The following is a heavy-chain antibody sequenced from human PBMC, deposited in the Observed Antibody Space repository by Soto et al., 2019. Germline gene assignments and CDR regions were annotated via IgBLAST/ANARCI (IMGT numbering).Heavy chain of an antibody. CDR1: GYTFTSYY. Sequence: GASVKVSCKASGYTFTSYYMHWVRQAPEQGLEWMGIINPSGGSTSYAQKFQGRVTMTRDTSTSTVYMELSSLRSEDTAVYYCARVVAVAGMGPYGMDVWGQGTTVTVSS. CDR3: ARVVAVAGMGPYGMDV. CDR2: INPSGGST. D-gene: IGHD6-19*01. J-gene: IGHJ6*02. V-gene: IGHV1-46*01.